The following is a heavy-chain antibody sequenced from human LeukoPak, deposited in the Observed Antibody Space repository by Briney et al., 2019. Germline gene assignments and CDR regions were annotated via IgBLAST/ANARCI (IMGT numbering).Heavy chain of an antibody. CDR2: ISSSSSYI. V-gene: IGHV3-21*01. CDR3: ARPQGTLQWLVFNDAFDI. Sequence: GGSLRLSCAASGFTFSSYSMNWVRQAPGKGLEWVSSISSSSSYIYYADSVKGRFTISRDNAKNSLYLQMNSLRAEDTAVYYCARPQGTLQWLVFNDAFDIWGQGTMVTVSS. CDR1: GFTFSSYS. D-gene: IGHD6-19*01. J-gene: IGHJ3*02.